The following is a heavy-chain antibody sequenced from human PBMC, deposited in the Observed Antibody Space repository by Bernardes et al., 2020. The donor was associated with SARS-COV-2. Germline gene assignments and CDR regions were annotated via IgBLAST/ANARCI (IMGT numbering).Heavy chain of an antibody. J-gene: IGHJ5*02. Sequence: SETLSLTCTVSGGSISSSNYYWGWIRQPPGKGLEWIGSIYSSGSSYYNPSLQSRVSQSTDTSKNQFSLRLSFVTAADTAVYYCATLDYGDPRYSWFDPWGQGTLVTVSS. CDR3: ATLDYGDPRYSWFDP. V-gene: IGHV4-39*01. D-gene: IGHD4-17*01. CDR2: IYSSGSS. CDR1: GGSISSSNYY.